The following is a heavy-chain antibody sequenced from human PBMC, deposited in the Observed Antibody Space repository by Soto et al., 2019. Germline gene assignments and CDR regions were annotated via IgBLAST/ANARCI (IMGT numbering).Heavy chain of an antibody. Sequence: GGSLRLSCAASGFIFGSYAMSWVRQAPGKGLEWVSVIDASGGGTYYADSVKGRFTISRDNARNSLFLQMDSLRAEDTAVYYCTSRPSGMTYHAVFDFWGQGTLVTVSS. CDR3: TSRPSGMTYHAVFDF. CDR2: IDASGGGT. J-gene: IGHJ4*02. V-gene: IGHV3-23*01. D-gene: IGHD2-21*02. CDR1: GFIFGSYA.